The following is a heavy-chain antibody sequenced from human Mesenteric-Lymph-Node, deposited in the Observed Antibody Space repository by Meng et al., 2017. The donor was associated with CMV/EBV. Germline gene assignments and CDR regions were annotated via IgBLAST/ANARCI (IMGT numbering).Heavy chain of an antibody. CDR2: INSDGSST. CDR3: ARISDLHYDILTGYYMADY. V-gene: IGHV3-74*01. CDR1: GFTFSSYW. J-gene: IGHJ4*02. Sequence: GGSLRLSCAASGFTFSSYWMHWVRQAPGKGLVWVSRINSDGSSTSYADSVKGRFTISRDNAKNTLYLQMNSLRAEDTAVYYCARISDLHYDILTGYYMADYWGQGTLVTVSS. D-gene: IGHD3-9*01.